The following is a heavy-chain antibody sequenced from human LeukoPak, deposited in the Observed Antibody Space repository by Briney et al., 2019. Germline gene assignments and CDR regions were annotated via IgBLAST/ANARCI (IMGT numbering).Heavy chain of an antibody. CDR3: AKGAYYAD. CDR2: INPSGGST. J-gene: IGHJ4*02. CDR1: GYTFTSHY. D-gene: IGHD3-3*01. Sequence: ASVKVSCKASGYTFTSHYMHWVRQAPGQGLEWMGIINPSGGSTSYAQRFQGRVTMTRDMSTNTVYMELSSLRAEDTAVYYCAKGAYYADWGQGTLVTVSS. V-gene: IGHV1-46*01.